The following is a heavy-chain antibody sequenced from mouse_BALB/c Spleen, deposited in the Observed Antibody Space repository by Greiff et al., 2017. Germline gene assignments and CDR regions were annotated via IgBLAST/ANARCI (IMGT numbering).Heavy chain of an antibody. Sequence: VQLQHSGAELVRSGASVKLSCTASGFNIKDYYMHWVKQRPEQGLEWIGWIDPENGDTEYAPKFQGKATMTADTAYNTAYLQLSSLTSEDTAVYYGSHDNYLTGTFAYWGQGTLVTGSA. CDR3: SHDNYLTGTFAY. CDR2: IDPENGDT. V-gene: IGHV14-4*02. CDR1: GFNIKDYY. D-gene: IGHD4-1*01. J-gene: IGHJ3*01.